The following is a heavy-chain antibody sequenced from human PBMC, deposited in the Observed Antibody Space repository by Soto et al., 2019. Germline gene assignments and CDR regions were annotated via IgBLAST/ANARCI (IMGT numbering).Heavy chain of an antibody. CDR3: ARDQLYYNDISGRPLNAFDV. J-gene: IGHJ3*01. D-gene: IGHD3-22*01. V-gene: IGHV3-48*01. CDR2: IGLGSSTK. Sequence: GGSLRLSCAASGFTFRNYGMNWVRQAPGKGLEWVSYIGLGSSTKYYADSVEGRFTISRDNAKNSLYLQMNSLRAEDTDVYYIARDQLYYNDISGRPLNAFDVWGQGTMVTVSS. CDR1: GFTFRNYG.